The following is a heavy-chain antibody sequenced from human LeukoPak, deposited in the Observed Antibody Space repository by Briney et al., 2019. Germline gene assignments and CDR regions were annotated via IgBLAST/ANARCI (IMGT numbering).Heavy chain of an antibody. D-gene: IGHD6-13*01. CDR3: ARDRAAIGHFDD. V-gene: IGHV4-39*07. CDR2: IYYSGSA. J-gene: IGHJ4*02. Sequence: SETLSLTSTVSSGSISSSSYYCGWIRQPPGKGLEWIGSIYYSGSAYYNPSLKSRVTISVDTAKNQFSLKLRSVTAADTAVYYCARDRAAIGHFDDWGQGTLVTVSS. CDR1: SGSISSSSYY.